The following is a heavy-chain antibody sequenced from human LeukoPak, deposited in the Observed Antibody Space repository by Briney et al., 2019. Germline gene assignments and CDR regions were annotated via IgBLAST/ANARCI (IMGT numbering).Heavy chain of an antibody. V-gene: IGHV4-30-4*01. CDR3: VRDKWVRAGSSWLHYGMDV. Sequence: PSQTLSLTCTVSGVSITSDDSCWSWLRQPPGTGLEWIGYICYSGTSNYNPALQNRVTISLDTSKNQLSLKLTAADTAVYYCVRDKWVRAGSSWLHYGMDVWGQGTTVTVSS. CDR1: GVSITSDDSC. J-gene: IGHJ6*02. D-gene: IGHD6-13*01. CDR2: ICYSGTS.